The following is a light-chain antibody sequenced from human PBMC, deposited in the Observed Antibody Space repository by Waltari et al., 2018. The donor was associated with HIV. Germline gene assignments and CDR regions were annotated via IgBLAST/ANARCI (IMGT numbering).Light chain of an antibody. V-gene: IGLV2-8*01. Sequence: QSTLTQHPYASGSLGQSVTISCTGSSSDIGAYDSVSWFQQHPRSAPKLLLYEVTRRPSTVSDRFSGSRSGSTAFLTVAGLQPDDEATYFCSSYGDSLRVLFGGGTNVTVL. CDR2: EVT. CDR3: SSYGDSLRVL. CDR1: SSDIGAYDS. J-gene: IGLJ3*02.